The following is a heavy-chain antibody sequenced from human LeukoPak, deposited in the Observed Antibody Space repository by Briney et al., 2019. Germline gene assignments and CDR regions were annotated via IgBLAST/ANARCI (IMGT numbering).Heavy chain of an antibody. V-gene: IGHV3-23*01. CDR2: ISGSGGST. CDR1: GFTFSSYA. Sequence: GGSLRLSCAASGFTFSSYAMSWVRQAPGKGLEWVSAISGSGGSTYYADSVKGRFTISRDNSKNTLYLQMNSLRAGDTAVYYCAKGSSDYGSGSSDFDYWGQGTLVTVSS. CDR3: AKGSSDYGSGSSDFDY. J-gene: IGHJ4*02. D-gene: IGHD3-10*01.